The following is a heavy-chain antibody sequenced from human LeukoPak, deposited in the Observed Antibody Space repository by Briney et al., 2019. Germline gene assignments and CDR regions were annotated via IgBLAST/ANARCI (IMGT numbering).Heavy chain of an antibody. CDR2: IYYSGST. D-gene: IGHD5-18*01. Sequence: SETLSLTCTVSGGSISSGGYSWSWIRQHPGKGLEWIGYIYYSGSTYYNPSLKSRVTISVDTSKNQFSLKLSSVTAADTAVYYCARAAAVGIQLWEEWGQGTLVTVSS. J-gene: IGHJ4*02. CDR3: ARAAAVGIQLWEE. V-gene: IGHV4-31*03. CDR1: GGSISSGGYS.